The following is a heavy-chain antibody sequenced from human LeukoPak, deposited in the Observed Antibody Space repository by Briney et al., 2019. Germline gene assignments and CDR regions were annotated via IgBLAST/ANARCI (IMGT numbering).Heavy chain of an antibody. V-gene: IGHV3-21*01. D-gene: IGHD6-19*01. CDR1: GFTFSDYS. CDR2: ISSSSSYI. J-gene: IGHJ4*02. Sequence: TGGSLRLSCAASGFTFSDYSMNWVRQAPGKGLEWVSSISSSSSYIYYADSVKGRFTISRDNSKNTLYLQMNSLRAEDTAVYYCAKVWQWLDGGHFDYWGQGTLVTVSS. CDR3: AKVWQWLDGGHFDY.